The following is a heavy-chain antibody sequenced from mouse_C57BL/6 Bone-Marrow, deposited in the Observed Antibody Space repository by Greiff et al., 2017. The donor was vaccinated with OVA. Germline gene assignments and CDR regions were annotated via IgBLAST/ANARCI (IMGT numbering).Heavy chain of an antibody. CDR1: GYTFTSYW. D-gene: IGHD2-5*01. CDR2: IDPNRGGT. CDR3: ASRYYSKWCFDV. Sequence: QVQLQQPGAELVKPGASVKLSCKASGYTFTSYWMPWVKQRPGRGLEWIGRIDPNRGGTHYNEKFKSKATLTVDKTSSPAYMQLSRLASEDAEVYYCASRYYSKWCFDVWGTGTTVTVSS. J-gene: IGHJ1*03. V-gene: IGHV1-72*01.